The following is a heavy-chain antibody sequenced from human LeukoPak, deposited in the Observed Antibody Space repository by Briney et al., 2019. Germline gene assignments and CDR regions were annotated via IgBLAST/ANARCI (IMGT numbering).Heavy chain of an antibody. CDR2: TYYRSKWYN. Sequence: SQTLSLTCAISGDSVSSNSDAWNWIRQSPSRGLEWLGRTYYRSKWYNDYAVSVKSRITINPDTSKNRFSLQLNSVTPEDTAVYYCARVAVYYYDSSGYYAFDYWGQGTLVTVSS. J-gene: IGHJ4*02. CDR1: GDSVSSNSDA. CDR3: ARVAVYYYDSSGYYAFDY. V-gene: IGHV6-1*01. D-gene: IGHD3-22*01.